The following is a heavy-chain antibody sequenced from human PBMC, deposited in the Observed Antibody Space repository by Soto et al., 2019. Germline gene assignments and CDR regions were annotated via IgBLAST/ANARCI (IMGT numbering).Heavy chain of an antibody. V-gene: IGHV4-4*07. Sequence: SETLSLTCTVSGGSFSSYYCNWVRKSAGKGLEWIGRIYPSGSTTYNPSHKSRLTMSVDTSKNQFSLRLTSMTAADTAVYYCATGRSEVVPGAMDTWGQGTLVTVSS. CDR2: IYPSGST. CDR3: ATGRSEVVPGAMDT. CDR1: GGSFSSYY. J-gene: IGHJ5*02. D-gene: IGHD2-2*01.